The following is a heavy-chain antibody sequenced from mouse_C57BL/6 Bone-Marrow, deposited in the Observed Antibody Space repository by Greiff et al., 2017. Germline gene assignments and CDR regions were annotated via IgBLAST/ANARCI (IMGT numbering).Heavy chain of an antibody. D-gene: IGHD2-2*01. CDR2: IDPETGGT. V-gene: IGHV1-15*01. CDR1: GYTFTDYE. J-gene: IGHJ3*01. Sequence: LVESGAELVRPGASVTLSCKASGYTFTDYEMHWVKQTPVHGLEWIGAIDPETGGTAYNQKFKGKAILTADKSSSTAYMELRSLTSEDSAVYYCTRRGYDFWFAYWGQGTLVTGSA. CDR3: TRRGYDFWFAY.